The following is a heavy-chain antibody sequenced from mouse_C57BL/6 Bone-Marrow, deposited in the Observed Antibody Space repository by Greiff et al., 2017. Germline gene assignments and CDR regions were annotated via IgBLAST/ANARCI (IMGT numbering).Heavy chain of an antibody. J-gene: IGHJ3*01. D-gene: IGHD1-1*01. CDR3: ARSGYYGSSG. Sequence: QVQLQQSGAELVRPGTSVKVSCKASGYAFTNYLIEWVKQRPGQGLEWIGEINPGSGGTNYNEKFKGKATLTADKSSSTAYMQLSRLTSEDSADYFCARSGYYGSSGWGQGTLVTVSA. V-gene: IGHV1-54*01. CDR2: INPGSGGT. CDR1: GYAFTNYL.